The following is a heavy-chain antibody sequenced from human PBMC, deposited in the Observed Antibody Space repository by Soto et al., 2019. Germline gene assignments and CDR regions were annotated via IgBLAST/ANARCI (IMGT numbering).Heavy chain of an antibody. CDR3: AHHPYYGLGSYSFDY. D-gene: IGHD3-10*01. CDR2: IYWDDDK. CDR1: GFSLTTSGVG. J-gene: IGHJ4*02. Sequence: QITLKESGPTLVTPTQTLKLTCTFSGFSLTTSGVGVGWIRQPPGKALEWLAVIYWDDDKRYSSSLKSRLTITKDTSKNQVVLTMTNMDPVDTATYYCAHHPYYGLGSYSFDYWGQGTLVTVSS. V-gene: IGHV2-5*02.